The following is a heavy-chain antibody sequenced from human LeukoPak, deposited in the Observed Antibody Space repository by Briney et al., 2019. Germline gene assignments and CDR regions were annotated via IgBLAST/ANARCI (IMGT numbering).Heavy chain of an antibody. V-gene: IGHV1-46*01. CDR1: GYTFTSYS. Sequence: ASVKVSCKASGYTFTSYSMHWVRQAPGQGLEWMGIINPSGGSTSYAQKFQDRVTMTRDTSTSTVYMELSSLRSEDTAVYYCARAPLYSYGHGYFDYWGQGTLVTVSS. D-gene: IGHD5-18*01. CDR2: INPSGGST. J-gene: IGHJ4*02. CDR3: ARAPLYSYGHGYFDY.